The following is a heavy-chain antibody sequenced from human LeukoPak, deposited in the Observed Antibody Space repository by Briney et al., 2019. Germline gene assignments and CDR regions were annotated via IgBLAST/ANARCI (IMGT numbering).Heavy chain of an antibody. D-gene: IGHD3-3*01. CDR2: IYTSGNT. CDR1: GGSISYYY. Sequence: SETLSLTCSVSGGSISYYYWTWIRQPPGKGLEWIGYIYTSGNTDYNPSLKSRVSMSLDTSKSQLSLNLSSVTAADTAVYFCARRGTIFGPESLWGRGTLVTVSS. CDR3: ARRGTIFGPESL. V-gene: IGHV4-4*09. J-gene: IGHJ2*01.